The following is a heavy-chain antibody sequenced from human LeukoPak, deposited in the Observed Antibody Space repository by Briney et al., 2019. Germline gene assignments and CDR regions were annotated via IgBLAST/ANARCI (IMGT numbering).Heavy chain of an antibody. CDR3: ARVAGGYCSGGSCYSGWFDP. CDR1: GYTFTSYG. CDR2: ISAYNGNT. J-gene: IGHJ5*02. V-gene: IGHV1-18*01. Sequence: VASVKVSCKASGYTFTSYGISWVRQAPGQGLGWMGWISAYNGNTNYAQKLQGRVTMTTDTSTSTAYMELRSLRSDDTAVYYCARVAGGYCSGGSCYSGWFDPWGQGTLVTVSS. D-gene: IGHD2-15*01.